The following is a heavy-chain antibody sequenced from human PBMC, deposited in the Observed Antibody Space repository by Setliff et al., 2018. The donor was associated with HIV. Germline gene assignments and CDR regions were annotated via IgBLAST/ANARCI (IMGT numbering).Heavy chain of an antibody. CDR1: GGSINSYY. Sequence: KTSETLSLTCTVSGGSINSYYWSWIRQPAGKGLEWIGRIYSSGSTNYNPSLKSRITMSVDMSKNQISLKLRSVIAADTAVYYCARGKTPPYGIVVEDDAFDIWGQGTMVTVSS. V-gene: IGHV4-4*07. D-gene: IGHD3-22*01. J-gene: IGHJ3*02. CDR2: IYSSGST. CDR3: ARGKTPPYGIVVEDDAFDI.